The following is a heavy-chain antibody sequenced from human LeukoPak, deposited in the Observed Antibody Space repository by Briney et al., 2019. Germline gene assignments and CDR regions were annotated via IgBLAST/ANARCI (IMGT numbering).Heavy chain of an antibody. CDR2: IIPIFGTA. CDR3: ARVERYSSSRPTYYYYGMDV. Sequence: GSSVKVSCKASGGTFSSYAISWVRQAPGQGLEWMGGIIPIFGTANYAQKLQGRVTMTTDTSTSTAYMELRSLRSDDTAVYYCARVERYSSSRPTYYYYGMDVWGQGTTVTVSS. J-gene: IGHJ6*02. V-gene: IGHV1-69*05. D-gene: IGHD6-13*01. CDR1: GGTFSSYA.